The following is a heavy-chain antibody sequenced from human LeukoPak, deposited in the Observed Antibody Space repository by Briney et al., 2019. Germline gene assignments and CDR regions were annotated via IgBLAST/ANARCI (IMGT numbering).Heavy chain of an antibody. V-gene: IGHV1-2*02. CDR3: ARDKEENTIFGVVTHYYYYGMDV. CDR2: INPNSGGT. J-gene: IGHJ6*02. D-gene: IGHD3-3*01. Sequence: GASVKVSCKASGYTFTGYYMHWVRQAPGQGLEWMGWINPNSGGTNYAQKFQGRVTMTRDTSISTAYMELSRLRSDDTAVYYCARDKEENTIFGVVTHYYYYGMDVWGQGTTVTVSS. CDR1: GYTFTGYY.